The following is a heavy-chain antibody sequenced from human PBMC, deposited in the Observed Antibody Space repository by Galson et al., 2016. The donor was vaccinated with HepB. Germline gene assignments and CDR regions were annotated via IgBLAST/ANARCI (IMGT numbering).Heavy chain of an antibody. CDR1: GYNFKSFG. V-gene: IGHV1-18*04. D-gene: IGHD1-26*01. CDR3: VRDRGIVGASGGY. Sequence: SVKVSCKASGYNFKSFGITWVRQAPGQGFQWMGWIAPYNGDTKYVEKFQGRVTMTTDTSSKTAYMELRNLKSDDTAVYYCVRDRGIVGASGGYWGQGTLVTVSS. J-gene: IGHJ4*02. CDR2: IAPYNGDT.